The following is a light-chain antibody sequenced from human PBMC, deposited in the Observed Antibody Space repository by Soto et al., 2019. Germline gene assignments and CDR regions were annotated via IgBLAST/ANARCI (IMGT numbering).Light chain of an antibody. CDR3: QQYNSYPFT. V-gene: IGKV1-5*03. CDR1: QSISSW. J-gene: IGKJ3*01. CDR2: RAS. Sequence: DIQMTQSPSTLSASVGDRVTISCRATQSISSWLAWYQQKPGKAPKLLIYRASSLDSGVPSRFSGSESGTEFTLTISSLQPDDFATYYCQQYNSYPFTFGPGTKVDIK.